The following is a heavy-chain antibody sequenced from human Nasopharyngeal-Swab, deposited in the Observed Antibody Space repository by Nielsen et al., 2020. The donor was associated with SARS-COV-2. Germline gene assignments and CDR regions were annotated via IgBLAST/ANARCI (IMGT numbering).Heavy chain of an antibody. D-gene: IGHD2/OR15-2a*01. J-gene: IGHJ6*03. CDR1: GFTFSSYA. CDR3: AKHPIRIYYYYMDV. Sequence: GESLRLSCAASGFTFSSYAMSWVRQAPGKGLEWVSAISGSGGSTYYADSVKGRFTISRDNSKNTLYLQMNSLRAEDTAVYYCAKHPIRIYYYYMDVWGKGTTVTVSS. CDR2: ISGSGGST. V-gene: IGHV3-23*01.